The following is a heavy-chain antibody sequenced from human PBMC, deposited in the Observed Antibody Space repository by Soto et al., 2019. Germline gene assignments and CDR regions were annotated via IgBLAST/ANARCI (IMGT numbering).Heavy chain of an antibody. J-gene: IGHJ6*02. CDR3: ARERDVALIIRYYYGTDV. D-gene: IGHD5-12*01. CDR2: INPSGGST. Sequence: QVQLVQSGAEVKKPGASVKVSCKASGYTLTSYYMHWVRQAPGQGLEWMGIINPSGGSTTYAQKWQGRVTMTRNTPTSTAYLELSSLRSVDTAVDYCARERDVALIIRYYYGTDVWGQGTTVTASS. CDR1: GYTLTSYY. V-gene: IGHV1-46*04.